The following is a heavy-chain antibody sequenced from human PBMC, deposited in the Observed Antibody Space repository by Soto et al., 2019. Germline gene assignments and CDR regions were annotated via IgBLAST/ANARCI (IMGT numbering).Heavy chain of an antibody. CDR2: IYHSGST. Sequence: SETLSLTCAVSGGSISSSNGWSWVRQPPGKGLEWIGEIYHSGSTNYNPSLKSRVTISVDKSKNQFSLKLSSVTAADTAVYYCARISGSYYYGMDVWGQGTTVTVSS. CDR3: ARISGSYYYGMDV. D-gene: IGHD1-26*01. J-gene: IGHJ6*02. V-gene: IGHV4-4*02. CDR1: GGSISSSNG.